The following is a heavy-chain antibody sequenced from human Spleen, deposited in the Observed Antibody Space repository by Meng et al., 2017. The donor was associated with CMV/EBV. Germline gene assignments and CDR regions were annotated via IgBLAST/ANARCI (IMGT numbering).Heavy chain of an antibody. D-gene: IGHD6-13*01. CDR3: ARLGYSSSWYGDY. V-gene: IGHV4-34*01. CDR1: GGSFSGYY. CDR2: INHSGST. J-gene: IGHJ4*02. Sequence: SQTLSLTCAVYGGSFSGYYWSWIRQPPGKGLEWIGEINHSGSTNYNPSLKSRVTISVDTSKNQFSLKLSSVTAADTAVYYCARLGYSSSWYGDYWGQGTLVTVSS.